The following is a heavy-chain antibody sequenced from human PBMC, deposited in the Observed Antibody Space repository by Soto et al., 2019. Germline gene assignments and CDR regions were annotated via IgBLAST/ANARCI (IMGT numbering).Heavy chain of an antibody. CDR2: ISSSRGYV. J-gene: IGHJ4*02. CDR1: GFTFSSYS. D-gene: IGHD2-15*01. CDR3: ARGRSLNTNMDY. Sequence: EVQLVESGGGLVQPGESLRLSCAASGFTFSSYSMNWVRQAPGKGLEWVSSISSSRGYVSYADSVKGRFTISRDNAKNSLYLQMDSLRAEDTAVYYCARGRSLNTNMDYWGQGTLVTVSS. V-gene: IGHV3-21*01.